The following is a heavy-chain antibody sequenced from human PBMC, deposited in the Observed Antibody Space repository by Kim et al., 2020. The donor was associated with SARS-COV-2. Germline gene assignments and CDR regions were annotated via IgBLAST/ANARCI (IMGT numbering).Heavy chain of an antibody. CDR3: TRGREDNTGRYDIDV. CDR2: IRSKAYSGTR. D-gene: IGHD1-1*01. J-gene: IGHJ6*02. Sequence: GGSLRLSCTTSGFNFGDYLMNWFRQAPGKGLEWVGFIRSKAYSGTREYAASVKGRFSISRDDSKSIVYLQMNSLKSGDTGIYYCTRGREDNTGRYDIDVRGQGTTVTVSS. V-gene: IGHV3-49*03. CDR1: GFNFGDYL.